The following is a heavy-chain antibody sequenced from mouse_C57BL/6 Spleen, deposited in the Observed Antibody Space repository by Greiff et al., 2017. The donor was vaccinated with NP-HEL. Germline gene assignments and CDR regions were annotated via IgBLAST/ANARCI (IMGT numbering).Heavy chain of an antibody. Sequence: QVHVKQPGAELVMPGASVKLSCKASGYTFTSYWMHWVKQRPGQGLEWIGDIYPGSGSTNYNEKFKSKATLTVDTSSSTAYMQLSSLTSEDSAVYYCARSTGTGSFAYWGQGTLVTVSA. D-gene: IGHD4-1*01. CDR1: GYTFTSYW. CDR2: IYPGSGST. CDR3: ARSTGTGSFAY. J-gene: IGHJ3*01. V-gene: IGHV1-55*01.